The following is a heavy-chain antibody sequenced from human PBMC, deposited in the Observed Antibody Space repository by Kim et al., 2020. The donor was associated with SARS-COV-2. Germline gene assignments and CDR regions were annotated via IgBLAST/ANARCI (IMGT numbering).Heavy chain of an antibody. Sequence: GGSLRLSCAASGFTFSSYSMNWVRQAPGKGLEWVSSISSSSSYIYYADSVKGRFTISRDNAKNSLYLQMNSLRAEDTAVYYCARDEMVRGVIPDGYYYGMDVWGQGTTVTVSS. CDR3: ARDEMVRGVIPDGYYYGMDV. V-gene: IGHV3-21*01. CDR2: ISSSSSYI. CDR1: GFTFSSYS. D-gene: IGHD3-10*01. J-gene: IGHJ6*02.